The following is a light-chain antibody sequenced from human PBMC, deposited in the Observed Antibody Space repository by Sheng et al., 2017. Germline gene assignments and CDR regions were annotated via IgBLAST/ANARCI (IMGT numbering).Light chain of an antibody. CDR2: AVS. CDR3: HQSHSLPIT. CDR1: QNITIF. V-gene: IGKV1-39*01. Sequence: DIQLTQSPSSLSASVGDRVAITCRASQNITIFLSWYQHKPGKAPKVLIYAVSSLQSGVPSRFSGSGSGTDFTLTITSLKPEDFATYYCHQSHSLPITFGQGTRLDIK. J-gene: IGKJ5*01.